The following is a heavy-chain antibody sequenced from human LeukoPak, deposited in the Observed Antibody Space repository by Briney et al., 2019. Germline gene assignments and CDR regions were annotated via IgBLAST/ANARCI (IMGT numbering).Heavy chain of an antibody. CDR1: GGSISGYF. J-gene: IGHJ4*02. V-gene: IGHV4-59*01. CDR3: ARSTYYFDSTGFYPFDF. D-gene: IGHD3-22*01. Sequence: PAETLCLGCTVSGGSISGYFWSWIRQSPGKGLEWIGFFYYSGNTNYNPSLKSRVTMSADTSKNQFSLKLTSVTAADTAMYYCARSTYYFDSTGFYPFDFWGQ. CDR2: FYYSGNT.